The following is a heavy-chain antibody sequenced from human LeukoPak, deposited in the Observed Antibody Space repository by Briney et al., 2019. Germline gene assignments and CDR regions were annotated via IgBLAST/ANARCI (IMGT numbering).Heavy chain of an antibody. V-gene: IGHV4-59*01. J-gene: IGHJ4*02. CDR3: ARGGYNYGQYFDF. D-gene: IGHD5-18*01. CDR1: GGSISSYY. Sequence: SETLSPTCTVSGGSISSYYWSWIRQPPGKELEWIGYIYYSGNTNYNPSLKSRVTIPVDMSKNQFSLKLRYVTAADTAVYYCARGGYNYGQYFDFWGQGTLVTVSS. CDR2: IYYSGNT.